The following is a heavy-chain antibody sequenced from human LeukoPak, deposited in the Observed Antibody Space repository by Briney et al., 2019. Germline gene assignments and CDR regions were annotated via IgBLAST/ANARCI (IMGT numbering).Heavy chain of an antibody. D-gene: IGHD2-15*01. J-gene: IGHJ4*02. CDR3: ANDYSPDY. CDR1: GYTFNTYG. CDR2: ISASGDTT. Sequence: SGGSLSLSCAASGYTFNTYGMRGLLRAPGKGLQWVSSISASGDTTDYADSVKGRFTISRDNSKNTLYLQMSSLRAEDTALYYCANDYSPDYWGQGTLVTVSS. V-gene: IGHV3-23*01.